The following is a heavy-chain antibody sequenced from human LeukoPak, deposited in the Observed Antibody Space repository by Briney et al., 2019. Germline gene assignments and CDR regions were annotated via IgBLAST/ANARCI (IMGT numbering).Heavy chain of an antibody. V-gene: IGHV3-74*01. Sequence: GGSLRLSCAASGFTFSSYWMHWVRQAPGKGLVWVSRINSDGRRTSYADSVKGRFTISRDNAKNTLYLQMNSLRAEDTAVYYCVRDVDAVSTSWDLADWGQGTLVTVSS. CDR1: GFTFSSYW. CDR2: INSDGRRT. D-gene: IGHD2-2*01. J-gene: IGHJ4*02. CDR3: VRDVDAVSTSWDLAD.